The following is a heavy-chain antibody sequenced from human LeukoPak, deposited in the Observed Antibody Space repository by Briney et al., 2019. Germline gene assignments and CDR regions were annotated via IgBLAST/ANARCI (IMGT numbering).Heavy chain of an antibody. CDR1: GFTFSSYA. Sequence: GGSLRLSCAASGFTFSSYAMHWVRQAPGKGLEWVAVISYDGSNTYYADSVKGRFTISRDNSKNTLYLQMNSLRAEDTAVYYCTRAERGGYSGYDYGMDLWGKGTTVTVSS. CDR2: ISYDGSNT. CDR3: TRAERGGYSGYDYGMDL. J-gene: IGHJ6*04. D-gene: IGHD5-12*01. V-gene: IGHV3-30*04.